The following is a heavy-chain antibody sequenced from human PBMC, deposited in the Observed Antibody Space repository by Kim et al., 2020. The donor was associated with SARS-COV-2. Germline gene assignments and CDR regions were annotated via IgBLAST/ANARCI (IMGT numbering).Heavy chain of an antibody. V-gene: IGHV1-69*13. Sequence: SVKVSCKASGGTFSSYAISWVRQAPGQGLEWMGGIIPIFGTANYAQKFQGRVTITADESTSTAYMELSSLRSEDTAVYYCARAIVVVVAATENRRDYYYYYGMDVWGQGTTVTVSS. J-gene: IGHJ6*02. CDR2: IIPIFGTA. CDR1: GGTFSSYA. D-gene: IGHD2-15*01. CDR3: ARAIVVVVAATENRRDYYYYYGMDV.